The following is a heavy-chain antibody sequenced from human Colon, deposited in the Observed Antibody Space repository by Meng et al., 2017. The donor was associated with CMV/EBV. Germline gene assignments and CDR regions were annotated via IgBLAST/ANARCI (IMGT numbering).Heavy chain of an antibody. J-gene: IGHJ4*02. CDR2: INHDGST. D-gene: IGHD2-2*01. Sequence: YYWSWIRQPPGKGLEWIGAINHDGSTNYSLSLKSRVALSVDTSKNQFSLNLTSVTAADTAVYYCAREGTLGGYCSSTSCYRNRPFDYWGQGTLVTVSS. V-gene: IGHV4-34*01. CDR1: YY. CDR3: AREGTLGGYCSSTSCYRNRPFDY.